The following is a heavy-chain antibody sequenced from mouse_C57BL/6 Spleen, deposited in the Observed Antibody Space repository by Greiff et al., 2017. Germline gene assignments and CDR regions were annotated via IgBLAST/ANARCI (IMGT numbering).Heavy chain of an antibody. J-gene: IGHJ3*01. CDR3: AREGDGNYGGFAY. CDR2: INPSTGGT. CDR1: GYSFTGYY. Sequence: QLQQSGPELVKPGASVTISCKASGYSFTGYYMNWVKQSPEKSLEWIGEINPSTGGTTYNQKFKAKATLTVDKSSSTAYMQLKSLTSEDSAVYYCAREGDGNYGGFAYWGQGTLVTVSA. V-gene: IGHV1-42*01. D-gene: IGHD2-1*01.